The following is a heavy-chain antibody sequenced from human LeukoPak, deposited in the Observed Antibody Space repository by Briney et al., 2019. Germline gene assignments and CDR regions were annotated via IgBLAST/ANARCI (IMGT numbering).Heavy chain of an antibody. CDR2: IYYSGST. CDR3: ARGQLGGYAFDI. D-gene: IGHD3-22*01. Sequence: SETLSLTCTVSGGSISSSSYYWGWIRQPPGKGLEWIGSIYYSGSTYYNPSLKSRVTISVDTSKNQFSLKLSSVTAADTAVYYCARGQLGGYAFDIWGQGTMVTVSS. CDR1: GGSISSSSYY. J-gene: IGHJ3*02. V-gene: IGHV4-39*07.